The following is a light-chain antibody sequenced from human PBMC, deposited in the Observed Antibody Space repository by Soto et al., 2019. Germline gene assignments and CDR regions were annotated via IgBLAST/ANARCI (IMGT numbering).Light chain of an antibody. J-gene: IGLJ1*01. CDR2: EVT. V-gene: IGLV2-14*01. Sequence: QSALTQPASVSGSPGQSITISCTGTSSDVGGYNYVSWYQQYPGKAPKVMIYEVTNRPSGVSNRFSGSKSGNTASLTISGLQAEDEADYYCCAYTSTSALYVFGTGTKLTVL. CDR1: SSDVGGYNY. CDR3: CAYTSTSALYV.